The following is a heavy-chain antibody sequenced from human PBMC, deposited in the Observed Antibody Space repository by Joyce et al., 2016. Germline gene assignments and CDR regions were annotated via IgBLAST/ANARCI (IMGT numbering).Heavy chain of an antibody. CDR3: TRGRIEYSKTFNAYDI. D-gene: IGHD2/OR15-2a*01. CDR2: IIPIVGVA. CDR1: GGNFDDYT. V-gene: IGHV1-69*04. Sequence: VQLVQSGAEVKKPGSSVKVSCKVSGGNFDDYTTTWVRQAPGQGLEWMGRIIPIVGVANYARKFRGRVALTADKSTATAYLELNSLRLDDTAMFFCTRGRIEYSKTFNAYDIWGQGTMVTVSS. J-gene: IGHJ3*02.